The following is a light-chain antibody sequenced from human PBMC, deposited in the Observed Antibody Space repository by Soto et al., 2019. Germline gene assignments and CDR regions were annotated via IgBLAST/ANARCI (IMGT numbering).Light chain of an antibody. CDR2: KAS. CDR3: QQYNSYWT. Sequence: DIQMTHSPSTLSASVGEGVTRTCRASQSISSWLAWYQQKPGKAPKLLIYKASSLESGVPSRFSGSGSGTEFTLTISSLQPDDFATYYCQQYNSYWTFGQGTKVDIK. V-gene: IGKV1-5*03. J-gene: IGKJ1*01. CDR1: QSISSW.